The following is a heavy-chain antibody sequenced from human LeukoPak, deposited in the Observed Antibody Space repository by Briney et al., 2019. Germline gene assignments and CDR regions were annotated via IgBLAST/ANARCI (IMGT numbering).Heavy chain of an antibody. Sequence: ASVKVSCKTSGYTFCTYGVTWVRQAPGQGFQWMGWISGHTGNTKYAENFQGRISLTTDTSATTAYMELRSLTSDDTAVYYCARDLSSGGWTLEFDYWGQGSLVTVAS. CDR3: ARDLSSGGWTLEFDY. CDR2: ISGHTGNT. CDR1: GYTFCTYG. D-gene: IGHD1-1*01. J-gene: IGHJ4*02. V-gene: IGHV1-18*01.